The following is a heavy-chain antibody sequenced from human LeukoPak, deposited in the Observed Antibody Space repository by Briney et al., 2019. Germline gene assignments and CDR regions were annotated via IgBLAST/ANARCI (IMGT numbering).Heavy chain of an antibody. V-gene: IGHV3-23*01. D-gene: IGHD4-23*01. CDR3: AKWARGVTPVYYSDY. CDR2: ISNSGVTT. Sequence: GGSLRLSCAASGFSFSSYAMSWGRQAPGKGLEWVSSISNSGVTTYYADSVKGRFTLSRDNSKNTLYLQMNSLRAGDTAVYYCAKWARGVTPVYYSDYWGQGILVTVSS. CDR1: GFSFSSYA. J-gene: IGHJ4*02.